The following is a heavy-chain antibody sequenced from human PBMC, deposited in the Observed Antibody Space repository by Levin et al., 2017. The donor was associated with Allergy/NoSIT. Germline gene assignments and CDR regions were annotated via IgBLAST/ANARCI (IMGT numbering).Heavy chain of an antibody. CDR2: ISDGGAT. CDR1: GFTFSTYG. D-gene: IGHD7-27*01. CDR3: AKPLVRITRGFDY. V-gene: IGHV3-23*01. J-gene: IGHJ4*02. Sequence: GGSLRLSCAASGFTFSTYGMNWVRQAPGKGLEWVSAISDGGATYYADSVKGRVTISRDNSKNTLYLQMNSLRADDTAVYYCAKPLVRITRGFDYWGQGTLLTVSS.